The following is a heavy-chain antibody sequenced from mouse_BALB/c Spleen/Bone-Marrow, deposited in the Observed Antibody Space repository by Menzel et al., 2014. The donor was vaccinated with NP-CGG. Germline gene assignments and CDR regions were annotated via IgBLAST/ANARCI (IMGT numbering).Heavy chain of an antibody. J-gene: IGHJ2*01. V-gene: IGHV1-54*01. D-gene: IGHD2-1*01. CDR1: GYAFTNYL. CDR3: ARRIYYAMGY. Sequence: VKLMESGPELVRPGTSVKVSCKASGYAFTNYLMEWIKQRPGQGLEWIGVINPGSGGTNYNEKFKGKATLTADKSSSTAYMQLSSLTSDDFAVYFCARRIYYAMGYWGQGTTLTVSS. CDR2: INPGSGGT.